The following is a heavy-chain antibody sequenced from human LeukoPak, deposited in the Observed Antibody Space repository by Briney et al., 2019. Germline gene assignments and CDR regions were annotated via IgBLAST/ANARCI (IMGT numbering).Heavy chain of an antibody. CDR2: INPNSGGT. V-gene: IGHV1-2*02. J-gene: IGHJ4*02. CDR1: GYTFTVYF. Sequence: ASVKVSCKASGYTFTVYFMHWVRQAPGQGLEWMGWINPNSGGTNYAQKFQGRVTTTRDTSISTAYMELSRLRSDDTAVYYCARELNYDSSGYYFDYWGQGTLVTVSS. CDR3: ARELNYDSSGYYFDY. D-gene: IGHD3-22*01.